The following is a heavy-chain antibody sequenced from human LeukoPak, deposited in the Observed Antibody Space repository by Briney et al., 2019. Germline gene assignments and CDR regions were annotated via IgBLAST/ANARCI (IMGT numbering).Heavy chain of an antibody. CDR1: GYSISSGYY. J-gene: IGHJ4*02. Sequence: SETLSLTCTVSGYSISSGYYWSWIRQPPGKGLEWIGYIYYSGSTNYNPSLKSRVTISVDTSKNQFSLKLSSVTAADTAVYYCARGSSGSYKGGRYYFDYWGQGTLVTVSS. D-gene: IGHD1-26*01. CDR2: IYYSGST. CDR3: ARGSSGSYKGGRYYFDY. V-gene: IGHV4-61*01.